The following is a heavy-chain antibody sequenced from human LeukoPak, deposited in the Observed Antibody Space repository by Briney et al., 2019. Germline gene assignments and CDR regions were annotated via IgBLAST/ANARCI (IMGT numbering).Heavy chain of an antibody. CDR2: ISSSSSYI. CDR3: TRAPSGSYASS. V-gene: IGHV3-21*01. CDR1: GFTFSSYS. J-gene: IGHJ5*02. D-gene: IGHD1-26*01. Sequence: GGSLRLSCAASGFTFSSYSMNWVRQAPGKGLEWVSSISSSSSYIYYADSVKGRLTISRDNAKNSLYIQMNSLRVEDTAVYYCTRAPSGSYASSWGQGTLVTVSS.